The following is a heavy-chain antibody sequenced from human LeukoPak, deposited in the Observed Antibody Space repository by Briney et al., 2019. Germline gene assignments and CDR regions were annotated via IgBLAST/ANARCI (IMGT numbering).Heavy chain of an antibody. Sequence: GGSLRLSCAASGFTFSNAWMNWVRQAPGKGLEWVSYISSSTTNMYYADSVKGRFTISRDNAKNSLYLQMNSLRAEDTAVYYCARENSSSSGRSFDYWGQGTLVTVSS. CDR1: GFTFSNAW. CDR2: ISSSTTNM. CDR3: ARENSSSSGRSFDY. V-gene: IGHV3-48*01. D-gene: IGHD6-6*01. J-gene: IGHJ4*02.